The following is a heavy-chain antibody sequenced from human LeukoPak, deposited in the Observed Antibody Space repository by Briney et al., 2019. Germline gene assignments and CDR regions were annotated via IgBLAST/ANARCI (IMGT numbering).Heavy chain of an antibody. CDR1: GFMFSSNW. CDR2: IKEDGTET. D-gene: IGHD5-24*01. CDR3: AKEGRSLQTY. V-gene: IGHV3-7*03. J-gene: IGHJ4*02. Sequence: GGSLRLSCAASGFMFSSNWMSWVCLAPGKGLEWVANIKEDGTETYYVDSVKGRFTISRDNAKNSLYLQMNSLRVEDTAVYYCAKEGRSLQTYWGQGTLVTVSS.